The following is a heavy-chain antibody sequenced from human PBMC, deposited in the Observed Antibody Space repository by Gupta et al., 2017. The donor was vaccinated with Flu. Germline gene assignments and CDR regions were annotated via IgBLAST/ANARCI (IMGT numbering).Heavy chain of an antibody. V-gene: IGHV3-23*01. CDR1: GFTFTSYA. J-gene: IGHJ4*02. D-gene: IGHD3-3*01. CDR2: ISGSGVST. CDR3: AKGSTSIFGVIILDF. Sequence: EVRLLESGGGLVQPGGSLRLSCAPSGFTFTSYAMSWVRQAPGKGLEWVSSISGSGVSTDYADSVKGRFTISRDNSKNTLYLQMNNPRAEDTAVDYCAKGSTSIFGVIILDFWGQGTLVTVSS.